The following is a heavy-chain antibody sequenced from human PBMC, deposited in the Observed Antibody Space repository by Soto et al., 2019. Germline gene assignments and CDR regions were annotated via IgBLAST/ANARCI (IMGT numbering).Heavy chain of an antibody. D-gene: IGHD2-8*01. CDR1: GGSISSGGYY. J-gene: IGHJ3*02. V-gene: IGHV4-31*03. CDR3: ARDLHCTNGVCYSPGQNAFDI. Sequence: SETLSLTCTVSGGSISSGGYYWSWIRQHPGKGLEWIGYIYYSGSTYYNPSLKSRVTISVDTSKNQFSLKLSSVTAADTAVYYCARDLHCTNGVCYSPGQNAFDIWGQGTMVTVSS. CDR2: IYYSGST.